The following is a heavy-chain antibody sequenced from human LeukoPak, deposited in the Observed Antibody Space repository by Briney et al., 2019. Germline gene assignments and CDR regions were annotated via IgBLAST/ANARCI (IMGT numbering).Heavy chain of an antibody. J-gene: IGHJ4*02. V-gene: IGHV3-48*01. CDR3: ARERVTMVRGGTY. CDR1: GFTFSSYG. D-gene: IGHD3-10*01. Sequence: GGSLSLSCAASGFTFSSYGMNWVRQAPGKGLEWVSYISSSSSTIYYADSVKGRFTISRDNAKNSLYLQMNSLRAEDTAVYYCARERVTMVRGGTYWGQGTLVTVSS. CDR2: ISSSSSTI.